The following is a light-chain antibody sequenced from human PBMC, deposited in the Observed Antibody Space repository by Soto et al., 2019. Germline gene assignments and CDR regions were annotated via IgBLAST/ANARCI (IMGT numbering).Light chain of an antibody. CDR3: GTWDSSLSVSAV. Sequence: QSVLTQPPSVSAAPGQKVTISCSGSSSNIGNNYVSWYQQLPGTAPKLLIYDNNKRPSGIPDRFSGSKAGTSATLGITGLQTGDEADYYCGTWDSSLSVSAVFGGGTQLTVL. CDR2: DNN. CDR1: SSNIGNNY. V-gene: IGLV1-51*01. J-gene: IGLJ7*01.